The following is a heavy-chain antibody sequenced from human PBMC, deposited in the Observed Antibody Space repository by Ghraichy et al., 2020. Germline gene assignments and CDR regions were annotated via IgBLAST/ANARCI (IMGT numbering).Heavy chain of an antibody. CDR2: ISGSGGST. Sequence: ISGSGGSTYYADSVKGRFTISRDNSKNTLYLQMNSLRAEDTAVYYCAKAEDSYYDSSGYYPPAFDI. CDR3: AKAEDSYYDSSGYYPPAFDI. V-gene: IGHV3-23*01. J-gene: IGHJ3*02. D-gene: IGHD3-22*01.